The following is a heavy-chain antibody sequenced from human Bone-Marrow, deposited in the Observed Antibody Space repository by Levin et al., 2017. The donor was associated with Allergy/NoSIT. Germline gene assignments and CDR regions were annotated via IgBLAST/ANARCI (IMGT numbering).Heavy chain of an antibody. CDR3: VRGTSAWPGMDY. V-gene: IGHV3-74*03. CDR1: GFTFSTYW. Sequence: GESLKISCEASGFTFSTYWMHWVRQVPGKGLECVSRIDPEGISGEYADSVRGRFSISRDNAKNTLYLQMNSVRVEDTGVYFCVRGTSAWPGMDYWGRGVLVTVSS. CDR2: IDPEGISG. D-gene: IGHD1-7*01. J-gene: IGHJ4*02.